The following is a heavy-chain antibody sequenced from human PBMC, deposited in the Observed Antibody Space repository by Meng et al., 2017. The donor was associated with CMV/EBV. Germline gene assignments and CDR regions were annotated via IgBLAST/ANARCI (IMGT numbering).Heavy chain of an antibody. CDR3: ARGFGYYSPRSYNWFDP. CDR1: GYTFTSYY. Sequence: ASVKVSCKASGYTFTSYYMHWVRQAPGQGLEWMGIINPSGGSTSYAQKLQGRVTMTRDTSTSTVYMELSSLRSEDTAVYYCARGFGYYSPRSYNWFDPWGQGTLVTVSS. V-gene: IGHV1-46*01. J-gene: IGHJ5*02. D-gene: IGHD3-22*01. CDR2: INPSGGST.